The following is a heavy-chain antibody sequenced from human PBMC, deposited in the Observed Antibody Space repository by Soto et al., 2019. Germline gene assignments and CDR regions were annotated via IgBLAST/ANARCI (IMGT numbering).Heavy chain of an antibody. D-gene: IGHD1-26*01. CDR2: INHSGST. CDR3: ARVSSRDSGSSILDY. V-gene: IGHV4-34*01. CDR1: GGSFSGYY. J-gene: IGHJ4*02. Sequence: QVQLQQWGAGLLKPSETLSLTCAVYGGSFSGYYWSWIRQPPGKGLEWIGEINHSGSTNYNPSLKSRVTISVDTSKNQFSLKLSSVTAADTAVYYCARVSSRDSGSSILDYWGQGTLVTVSS.